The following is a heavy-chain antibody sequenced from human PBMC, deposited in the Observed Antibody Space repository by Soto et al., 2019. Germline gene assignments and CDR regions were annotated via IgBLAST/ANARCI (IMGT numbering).Heavy chain of an antibody. CDR3: ARDSGYYDSSGYYSGRYYYCGMDA. CDR2: IYYSGST. J-gene: IGHJ6*02. V-gene: IGHV4-31*03. D-gene: IGHD3-22*01. CDR1: GGSISSGGYY. Sequence: SETLSLTCTVSGGSISSGGYYWSWIRQHPGKGLEWIGYIYYSGSTYYNPSLKSRVTISVDTSKNQFSLKLSSVTAADTAVYYCARDSGYYDSSGYYSGRYYYCGMDAWGQGTTVTVSS.